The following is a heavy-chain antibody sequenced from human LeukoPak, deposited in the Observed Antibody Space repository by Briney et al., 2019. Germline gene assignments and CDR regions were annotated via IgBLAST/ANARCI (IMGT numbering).Heavy chain of an antibody. J-gene: IGHJ4*02. V-gene: IGHV3-15*01. D-gene: IGHD4-17*01. CDR3: TTRGTTVTTNYFDY. CDR2: IKSKTDGGTT. CDR1: GFTFSSYG. Sequence: GGSLRLSCAASGFTFSSYGMSWVRQAPGKGLEWVGRIKSKTDGGTTDYAAPVKGRFTISRDDSKNTLYLQMNSLKTEDTAVYYCTTRGTTVTTNYFDYWGQGTLVTVSS.